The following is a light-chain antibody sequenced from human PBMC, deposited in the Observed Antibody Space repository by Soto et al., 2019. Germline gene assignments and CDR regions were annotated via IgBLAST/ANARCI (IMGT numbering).Light chain of an antibody. CDR1: SSDVASYNY. CDR3: FSYAGDYTDV. Sequence: QSALTQPRSVSGSPGQSVTISCTGTSSDVASYNYVSWYQQHPGKAPKLMIYDVSKRPSGVTDRFSGSKSGNTASLTISGLQADDEADYYCFSYAGDYTDVFGTGTKVTVL. CDR2: DVS. J-gene: IGLJ1*01. V-gene: IGLV2-11*01.